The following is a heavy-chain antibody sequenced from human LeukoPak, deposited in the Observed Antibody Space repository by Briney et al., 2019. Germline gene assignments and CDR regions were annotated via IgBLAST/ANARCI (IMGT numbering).Heavy chain of an antibody. V-gene: IGHV4-59*08. CDR2: IYYSGST. Sequence: SETLSLTCTVSGGSISSYYWSWIRQPPGKGLEWIGYIYYSGSTNYNPSLKSRVTISVDTSKNQFSLKLSSVTAADTAVYYCARLGIAAAGTAGYYYYYYYMDVWGKVTTVTFSS. D-gene: IGHD6-13*01. CDR3: ARLGIAAAGTAGYYYYYYYMDV. CDR1: GGSISSYY. J-gene: IGHJ6*03.